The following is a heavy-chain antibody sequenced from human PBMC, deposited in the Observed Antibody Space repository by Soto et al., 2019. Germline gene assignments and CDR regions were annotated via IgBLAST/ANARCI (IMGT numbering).Heavy chain of an antibody. CDR3: QKDYYGSGVYLSFAE. CDR1: GFTFDDYA. V-gene: IGHV3-9*01. CDR2: ISWNSGSI. J-gene: IGHJ4*02. Sequence: EVQLVESGGGLVQPGRSLRLSCAASGFTFDDYAMHWVRQAPGKGLEWVSGISWNSGSIGYADSVKGRFTISRDNAKNSLYWQMNSLGAEDTAFYYCQKDYYGSGVYLSFAEGGQGTVVTVSS. D-gene: IGHD3-10*01.